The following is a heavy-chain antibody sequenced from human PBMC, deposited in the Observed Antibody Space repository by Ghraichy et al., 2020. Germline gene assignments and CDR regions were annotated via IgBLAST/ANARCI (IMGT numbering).Heavy chain of an antibody. CDR1: GFTFSSYW. J-gene: IGHJ6*02. D-gene: IGHD2/OR15-2a*01. Sequence: GGSLRLSCVTSGFTFSSYWMTWVRQAPGKGLEWVANICQDGREKYYVDSVKGRFTISRDNAKNSLFLQMDSLGAEDSAVYYCSGTFSAIDVWGHGTTVTVSS. V-gene: IGHV3-7*03. CDR3: SGTFSAIDV. CDR2: ICQDGREK.